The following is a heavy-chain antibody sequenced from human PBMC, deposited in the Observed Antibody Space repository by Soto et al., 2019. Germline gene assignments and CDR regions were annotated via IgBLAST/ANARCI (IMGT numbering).Heavy chain of an antibody. V-gene: IGHV3-48*04. Sequence: PGGSLRLSCAASGFTFSSFMMNWVRQAPGKGLEWVSYISSSGSTIYYADSVKGRFTISRDNAKNSLYLQMNSLRAEDTAVYYCARSLPRGYSYGPWNDAFDIWGQGTMVTVSS. CDR3: ARSLPRGYSYGPWNDAFDI. J-gene: IGHJ3*02. CDR1: GFTFSSFM. D-gene: IGHD5-18*01. CDR2: ISSSGSTI.